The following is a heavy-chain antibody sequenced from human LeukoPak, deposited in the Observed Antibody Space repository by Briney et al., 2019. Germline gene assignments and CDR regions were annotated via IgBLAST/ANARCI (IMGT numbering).Heavy chain of an antibody. V-gene: IGHV3-20*04. CDR1: GFTFDDYG. CDR2: INWNGDNT. J-gene: IGHJ4*02. D-gene: IGHD3-9*01. CDR3: ARGFDDNFDY. Sequence: GGSLRLSCAASGFTFDDYGMSWVRQAPGKGLEWVSGINWNGDNTDYADSVKGRFTISRANAKNSLYLQMNSLRAEDTALYYCARGFDDNFDYWGRGTLVTVSP.